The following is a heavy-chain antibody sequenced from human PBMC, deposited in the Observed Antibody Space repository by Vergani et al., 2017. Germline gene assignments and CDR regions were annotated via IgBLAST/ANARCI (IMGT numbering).Heavy chain of an antibody. CDR1: GYIFSKFW. CDR2: IYPGDSEV. D-gene: IGHD3-10*01. J-gene: IGHJ3*01. CDR3: ASGGHGSENGGALQL. V-gene: IGHV5-51*01. Sequence: EKQLVQSGSETKKPGESLTISCQACGYIFSKFWIGWVRQRPGRGLEWMGIIYPGDSEVKSNPTFRVQVIFSVDTSVNSAYLQWRSMQASDTATYFCASGGHGSENGGALQLWGQGTNITVSS.